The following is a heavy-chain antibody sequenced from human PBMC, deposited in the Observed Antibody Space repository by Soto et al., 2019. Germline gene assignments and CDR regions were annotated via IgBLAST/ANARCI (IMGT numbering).Heavy chain of an antibody. V-gene: IGHV4-39*01. D-gene: IGHD4-17*01. CDR2: IYYSGST. CDR1: GVSISSSNW. Sequence: PSETRSLTCAASGVSISSSNWWSLVRHPPGKGLEWIGSIYYSGSTYYNPSLKSRVTISVDTSKNQFSLKLSSVTAADTAVYYCARSMTTVVTLDYWGQGTLVTVSS. CDR3: ARSMTTVVTLDY. J-gene: IGHJ4*02.